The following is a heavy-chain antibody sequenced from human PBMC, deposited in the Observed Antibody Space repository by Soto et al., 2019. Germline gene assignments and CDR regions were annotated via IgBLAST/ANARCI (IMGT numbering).Heavy chain of an antibody. J-gene: IGHJ6*02. V-gene: IGHV3-23*01. D-gene: IGHD3-10*01. CDR2: VSTRGDIT. CDR1: GLNFNDYA. CDR3: ARGDRGGSGSPASYYYSGLDV. Sequence: EVQLLESGGDLVQPGGSLRLSCAASGLNFNDYAMTWVRQAPGKGLEWVSSVSTRGDITYYSDSVKGRFTISRDNSKNTLFLHMNSLRAEDTALYYCARGDRGGSGSPASYYYSGLDVWGQGPQSPSP.